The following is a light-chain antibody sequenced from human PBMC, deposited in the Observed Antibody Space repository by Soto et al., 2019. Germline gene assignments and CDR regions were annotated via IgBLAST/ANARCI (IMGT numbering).Light chain of an antibody. CDR1: QGIISY. V-gene: IGKV1-9*01. J-gene: IGKJ1*01. Sequence: DIQLTQSPSFLSTSVGDRVTITCRASQGIISYLAWYQQQPGKAPKLLICPASTLQSGVPSRFSGSGSGTEFTLTISSLQPEDFATYYCQQLNSYPRTFGQGTKVEIK. CDR3: QQLNSYPRT. CDR2: PAS.